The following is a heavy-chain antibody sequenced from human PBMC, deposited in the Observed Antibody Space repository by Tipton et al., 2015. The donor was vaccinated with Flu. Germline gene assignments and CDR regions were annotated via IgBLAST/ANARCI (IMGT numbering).Heavy chain of an antibody. V-gene: IGHV4-61*02. CDR2: MYTSGIT. CDR3: ARAMAMYNRGWYFDY. J-gene: IGHJ4*02. D-gene: IGHD6-19*01. CDR1: GGSISSGSYY. Sequence: TLSLTCTVSGGSISSGSYYWNWIRQPAGKGLEWIGRMYTSGITNYNPSLKSRVTISVDTSKNQFSLKLSSVTAADTAVYYCARAMAMYNRGWYFDYWGQGTLVTVSS.